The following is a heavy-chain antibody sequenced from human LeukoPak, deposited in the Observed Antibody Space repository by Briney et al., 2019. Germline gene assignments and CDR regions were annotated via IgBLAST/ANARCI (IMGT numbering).Heavy chain of an antibody. J-gene: IGHJ4*02. CDR2: IRSKANSYAT. D-gene: IGHD6-13*01. CDR3: TTDPSIAAAALDY. V-gene: IGHV3-73*01. Sequence: GGSLRLSRAASGFTFSGSAMHWVRQASGKGLEWVGRIRSKANSYATAYAASVKGRFTISRDDSKNTAYLQMNSLKTEDTAVYYCTTDPSIAAAALDYWGQGTLVTVSS. CDR1: GFTFSGSA.